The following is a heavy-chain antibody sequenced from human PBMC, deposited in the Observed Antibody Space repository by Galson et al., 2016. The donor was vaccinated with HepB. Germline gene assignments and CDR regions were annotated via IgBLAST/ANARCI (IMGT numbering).Heavy chain of an antibody. V-gene: IGHV2-70*04. CDR2: IDWDDDK. CDR1: GFSLTTTGVG. CDR3: ARIPYTTGASGHFDS. D-gene: IGHD1-1*01. J-gene: IGHJ5*01. Sequence: PALVKPTQTLTLTCTFSGFSLTTTGVGVTWLRQSPGKAPEWLARIDWDDDKFYSPSLRTRLTISKDTSKNQVILTMTNMDPVDTATYFCARIPYTTGASGHFDSWGQGARVIVPS.